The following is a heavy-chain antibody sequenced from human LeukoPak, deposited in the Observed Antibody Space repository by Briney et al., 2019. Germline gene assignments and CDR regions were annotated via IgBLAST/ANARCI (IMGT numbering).Heavy chain of an antibody. CDR2: IYPGDSDT. CDR3: ARRRDERGYTDIFDI. V-gene: IGHV5-51*01. J-gene: IGHJ3*02. CDR1: GYSFTSYW. D-gene: IGHD5-18*01. Sequence: GESLKISCKGSGYSFTSYWIGWVRQMPGKGLEWMGIIYPGDSDTRYSPSFQGQVTISADKSISTAYLQWSSLKASDTAMYYCARRRDERGYTDIFDIWGQGTMVTVSS.